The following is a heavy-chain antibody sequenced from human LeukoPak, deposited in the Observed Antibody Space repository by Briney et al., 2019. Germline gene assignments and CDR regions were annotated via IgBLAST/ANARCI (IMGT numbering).Heavy chain of an antibody. V-gene: IGHV4-39*07. Sequence: SETLSLTCTVSGGSISSSSYYWGWIRQPPGKGLEWIGSIYYSGSTYYNPSLKSRVTISVDTSKNQFSLKLSSVTAADTAVYYCARLGRTYGDYDPLPYYFDYWGQGTLVTVSS. J-gene: IGHJ4*02. CDR3: ARLGRTYGDYDPLPYYFDY. D-gene: IGHD4-17*01. CDR2: IYYSGST. CDR1: GGSISSSSYY.